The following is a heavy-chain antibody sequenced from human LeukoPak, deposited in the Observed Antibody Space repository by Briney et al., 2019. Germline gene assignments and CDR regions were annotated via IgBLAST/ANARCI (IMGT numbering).Heavy chain of an antibody. Sequence: PGGSLRLSCAASGFTFSSYAMHWVRQAPGKGLEWVAVISYDGSNKYYADSVKGRFTISRDNSKNTLYLQMNSLRAEDTAVYYCARGPMIVVVMGAFDIWGQGTMVTVSS. CDR2: ISYDGSNK. CDR1: GFTFSSYA. D-gene: IGHD3-22*01. CDR3: ARGPMIVVVMGAFDI. J-gene: IGHJ3*02. V-gene: IGHV3-30-3*01.